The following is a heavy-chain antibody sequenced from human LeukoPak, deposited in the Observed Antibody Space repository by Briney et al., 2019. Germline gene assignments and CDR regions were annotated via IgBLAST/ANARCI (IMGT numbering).Heavy chain of an antibody. CDR1: AGAKPSDD. Sequence: PSETLYRKDTRPAGAKPSDDCNWLRQPPGKGLQWIGYIYYSGSTNYNPSLKSRLTISLDTSKKEFSLELTTVNEPATALFSCATQEQWLVRGFDYWGQGTLVTVSS. D-gene: IGHD6-19*01. J-gene: IGHJ4*02. CDR2: IYYSGST. CDR3: ATQEQWLVRGFDY. V-gene: IGHV4-59*08.